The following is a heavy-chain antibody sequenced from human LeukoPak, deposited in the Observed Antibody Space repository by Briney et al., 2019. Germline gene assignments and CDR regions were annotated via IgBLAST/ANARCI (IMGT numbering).Heavy chain of an antibody. CDR3: ARDSGGADFDY. Sequence: GGSLRLSCAAPGFTFSSYSMNWVRQAPGKGLEWVSSISSSSSYIYYADSVKGRFTISGDNAKSSLYLQMNSLRAEDTAVYYCARDSGGADFDYWGQGTLVTVSS. D-gene: IGHD3-16*01. CDR2: ISSSSSYI. V-gene: IGHV3-21*01. J-gene: IGHJ4*02. CDR1: GFTFSSYS.